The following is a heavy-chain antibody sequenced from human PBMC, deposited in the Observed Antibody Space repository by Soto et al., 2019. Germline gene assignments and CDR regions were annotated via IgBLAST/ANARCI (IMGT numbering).Heavy chain of an antibody. CDR1: GFTFSSYS. Sequence: EVQLVESGGGLVKPGGSLRLSCAASGFTFSSYSMNWVRQAPGKGLEWVSSISSSSSYIYYADSVKGRFTISRDNAKNSLYLQMNSLRAEDTAVYYCARLSAARSRLNYYYYMDVWGKGTTVTVSS. CDR2: ISSSSSYI. D-gene: IGHD2-2*01. CDR3: ARLSAARSRLNYYYYMDV. J-gene: IGHJ6*03. V-gene: IGHV3-21*01.